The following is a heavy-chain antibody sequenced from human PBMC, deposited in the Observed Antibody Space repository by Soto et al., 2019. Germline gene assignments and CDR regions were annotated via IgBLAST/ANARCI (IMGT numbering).Heavy chain of an antibody. V-gene: IGHV1-2*04. CDR1: GYTFTGYY. CDR2: INPNSGGT. J-gene: IGHJ6*03. D-gene: IGHD6-13*01. CDR3: ARDTELSETAAGTHYYYYMDV. Sequence: AASVKVSCKASGYTFTGYYMHWVRQAPGQGLEWMGWINPNSGGTNYAQKFQVWVTMTRDTSISTAYMELSRLRSDDTDVYYCARDTELSETAAGTHYYYYMDVWGKGNTVTVSS.